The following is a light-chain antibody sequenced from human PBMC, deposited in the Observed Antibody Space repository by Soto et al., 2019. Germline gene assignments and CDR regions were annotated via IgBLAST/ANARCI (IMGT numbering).Light chain of an antibody. J-gene: IGLJ2*01. CDR3: CSYAGSSTSVV. CDR1: SSDVGSYNL. CDR2: EGS. Sequence: QSVLTQPASVSGSPGQSITISCTGTSSDVGSYNLVSWYQQHPGKAPKLMIYEGSKRPSGVSNRFSGSKSGNTASLTISGLQAEDEVDYYCCSYAGSSTSVVFGGGTTLTVL. V-gene: IGLV2-23*01.